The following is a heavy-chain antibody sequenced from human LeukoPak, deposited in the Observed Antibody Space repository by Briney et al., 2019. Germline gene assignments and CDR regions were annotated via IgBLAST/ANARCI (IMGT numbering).Heavy chain of an antibody. Sequence: SETLSFTCTVSGGSISSYYWSWIRQPPGKGLMWIGNIYYSGRTNYNPSLKSRVTISVDTSKNQFSLKLSSVTAADTAVYYCAREVVVAATSTPNWFDPWGQGTLVTVSS. J-gene: IGHJ5*02. D-gene: IGHD2-15*01. V-gene: IGHV4-59*01. CDR2: IYYSGRT. CDR3: AREVVVAATSTPNWFDP. CDR1: GGSISSYY.